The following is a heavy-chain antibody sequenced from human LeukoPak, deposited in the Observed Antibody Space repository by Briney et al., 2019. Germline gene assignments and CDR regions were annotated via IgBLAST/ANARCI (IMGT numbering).Heavy chain of an antibody. CDR2: INHSGST. CDR1: GGSFSGYY. D-gene: IGHD5-12*01. CDR3: ARGDINRLRSPGTLYYADY. J-gene: IGHJ4*02. V-gene: IGHV4-34*01. Sequence: SETLSLTCAVYGGSFSGYYWSWIRQPPGKGLEWIGEINHSGSTNYNPSLKSRVTISVDTSKNQFSLNLSSVTAADMAVYFCARGDINRLRSPGTLYYADYWGRGTVVTVSS.